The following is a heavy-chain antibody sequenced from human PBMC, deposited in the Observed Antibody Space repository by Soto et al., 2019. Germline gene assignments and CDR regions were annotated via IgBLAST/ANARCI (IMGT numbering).Heavy chain of an antibody. CDR3: AKDLTSGSYSYFDY. CDR2: ISYDGSSE. V-gene: IGHV3-30*18. CDR1: GFTFSSYA. Sequence: QVQLVESGGGVAQPGRSLRLSCAASGFTFSSYAMHWVRQAPGKGLEWVTAISYDGSSEYNADSVKGRFTISRDNSKNTLYQQMNSLRAEDTAVFYCAKDLTSGSYSYFDYWGQGALVTVSS. D-gene: IGHD1-26*01. J-gene: IGHJ4*02.